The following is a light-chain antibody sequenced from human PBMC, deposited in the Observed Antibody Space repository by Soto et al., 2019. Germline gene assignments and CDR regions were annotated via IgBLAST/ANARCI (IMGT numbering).Light chain of an antibody. V-gene: IGLV1-44*01. J-gene: IGLJ1*01. CDR3: QSYDSSLTGSV. CDR2: SNN. CDR1: SSNIGSKT. Sequence: QAVVTQPPSASGTPGQRVTISCSGSSSNIGSKTVNWYQQLPGTAPKVVIYSNNQRPSGVPDRFSGSRSGSSASLAITGLQAEDEADYYCQSYDSSLTGSVFGTGTKLTVL.